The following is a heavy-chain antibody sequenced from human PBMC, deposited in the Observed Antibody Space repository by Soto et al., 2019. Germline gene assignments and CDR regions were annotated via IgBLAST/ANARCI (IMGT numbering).Heavy chain of an antibody. CDR1: GFTVNSNY. J-gene: IGHJ4*02. CDR3: AKDRYGDYGGIDY. CDR2: ISYDGSNK. Sequence: GGSLRLSCAASGFTVNSNYMSWVRQAPGKGLEWVAVISYDGSNKYYADSVKGRFTISRDNSKNTLYLQMNSLRAEDTAVYYCAKDRYGDYGGIDYWGQGTMVTVSS. D-gene: IGHD4-17*01. V-gene: IGHV3-30*18.